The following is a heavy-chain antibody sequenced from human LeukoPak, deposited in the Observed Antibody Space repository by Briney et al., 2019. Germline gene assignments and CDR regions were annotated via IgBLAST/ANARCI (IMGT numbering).Heavy chain of an antibody. CDR1: GGSISSYY. V-gene: IGHV4-59*01. D-gene: IGHD6-6*01. CDR3: ARDSSYQLFDP. J-gene: IGHJ5*02. Sequence: PSETLSLTCTVSGGSISSYYWSWIRQPPGKGLEWIGYIYCSGSTNYNPSLKSRVTISVDTSKNQFSLKLSSVTAADTAVYYCARDSSYQLFDPWGQGTLVTVSS. CDR2: IYCSGST.